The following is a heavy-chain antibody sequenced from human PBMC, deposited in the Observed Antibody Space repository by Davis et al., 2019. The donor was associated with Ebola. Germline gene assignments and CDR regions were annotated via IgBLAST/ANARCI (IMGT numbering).Heavy chain of an antibody. CDR3: ARDASSSGPGYYYYYMDV. D-gene: IGHD5-24*01. CDR1: GGSISSYY. V-gene: IGHV4-59*06. J-gene: IGHJ6*03. CDR2: IYYSGST. Sequence: PSETLSLTCTVSGGSISSYYWSWIRQHPGKGLEWIGYIYYSGSTYYNPSLKSRVTISVDTSKNQFSLKLSSVTAADTAVYYCARDASSSGPGYYYYYMDVWGKGTTVTVSS.